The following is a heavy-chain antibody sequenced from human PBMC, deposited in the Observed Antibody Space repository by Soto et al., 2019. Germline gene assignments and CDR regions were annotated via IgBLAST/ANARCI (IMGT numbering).Heavy chain of an antibody. D-gene: IGHD6-13*01. CDR1: GGTVSSLA. CDR3: ARGGYSSSWCFDY. CDR2: IVPILGTA. J-gene: IGHJ4*02. Sequence: QVQLVQSGAEVKKPGSSVRVSCKASGGTVSSLAISWVRQAPGQGLEWMGGIVPILGTAYYAQNFQGRVTITADESTNTAFMELTGLRSEDTAVYYCARGGYSSSWCFDYWGQGTLVTVSS. V-gene: IGHV1-69*01.